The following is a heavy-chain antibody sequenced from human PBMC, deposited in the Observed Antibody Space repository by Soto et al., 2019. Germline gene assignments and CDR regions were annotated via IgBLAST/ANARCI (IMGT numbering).Heavy chain of an antibody. CDR1: GGSISSSNW. D-gene: IGHD6-13*01. CDR3: ARDYSSSWYFDY. Sequence: LSLTCAVSGGSISSSNWWSWVRQAPGKGLEWVAVIWYDGSNKYYADSVKGRFTISRDNSKNTLYLQMNSLRAEDTAVYYCARDYSSSWYFDYWGQGTLVTVSS. J-gene: IGHJ4*02. V-gene: IGHV3-33*08. CDR2: IWYDGSNK.